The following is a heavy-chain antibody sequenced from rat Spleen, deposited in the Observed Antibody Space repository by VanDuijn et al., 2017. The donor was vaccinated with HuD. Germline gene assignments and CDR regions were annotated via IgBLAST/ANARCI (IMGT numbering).Heavy chain of an antibody. D-gene: IGHD1-11*01. CDR1: VYSITSSY. CDR2: ISYSGST. CDR3: ARYWRALFDY. J-gene: IGHJ2*01. V-gene: IGHV3-1*01. Sequence: EVQLQESGPGLVKPSQSLSLTCSVTVYSITSSYRWSWIRKFPGNKMEWIGHISYSGSTTYNPSLKSRISITRDTSKNQFFLQLNSVTTEDTATYYCARYWRALFDYWGQGVMVTVSS.